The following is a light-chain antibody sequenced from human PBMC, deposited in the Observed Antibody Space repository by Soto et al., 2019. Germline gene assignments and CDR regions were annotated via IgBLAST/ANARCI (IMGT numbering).Light chain of an antibody. CDR3: SSYTTSNTRQIV. J-gene: IGLJ1*01. Sequence: QSALTQPASVSGSPGQSITISCTCTSSDVGGYNYVSWYQHHPGKAPKLLIYDVSNRPSGVSIRFSGSKSDNTASLTISGLQPEDEADYHCSSYTTSNTRQIVFGTGTKVTVL. CDR2: DVS. V-gene: IGLV2-14*03. CDR1: SSDVGGYNY.